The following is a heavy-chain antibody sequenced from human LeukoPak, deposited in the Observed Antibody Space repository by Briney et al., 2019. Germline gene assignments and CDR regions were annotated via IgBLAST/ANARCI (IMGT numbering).Heavy chain of an antibody. CDR1: GYTFTSYY. D-gene: IGHD6-19*01. CDR2: MNPNSGNT. Sequence: ASVKVSCKASGYTFTSYYMHWVRQAPGQGLEWMGWMNPNSGNTGYAQKFQGRVTITRNTSISTAYMELSSLGSEDTAVYYCARGRSIAVAAFDIWGQGTMVTVSS. J-gene: IGHJ3*02. V-gene: IGHV1-8*03. CDR3: ARGRSIAVAAFDI.